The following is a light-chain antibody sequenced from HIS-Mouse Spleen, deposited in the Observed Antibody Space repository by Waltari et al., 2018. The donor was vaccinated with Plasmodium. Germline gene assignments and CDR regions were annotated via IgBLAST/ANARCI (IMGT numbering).Light chain of an antibody. J-gene: IGKJ1*01. CDR3: QQNYNTWT. CDR1: QSISSY. CDR2: AAS. V-gene: IGKV1-39*01. Sequence: DIQMTQSPSSLSASVGDRVTITFRASQSISSYLNWYKQKPGKAPKLLIYAASSLQSGVPSRFSGSGSGTDFTLTISSLQPEDFATYYCQQNYNTWTFGQGTKVEIK.